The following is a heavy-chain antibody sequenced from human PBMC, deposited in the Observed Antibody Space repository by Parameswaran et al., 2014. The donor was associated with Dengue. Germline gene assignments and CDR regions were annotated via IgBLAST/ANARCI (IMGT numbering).Heavy chain of an antibody. V-gene: IGHV1-46*01. CDR2: INPSGGST. D-gene: IGHD6-6*01. Sequence: WVRQAPGQGLEWMGIINPSGGSTSYAQKFQGRVTMTRDTSTSTVYMELSSLRSEDTAVYYCARELYSSSSVYYYYYMDVWGKGTTVTVSS. J-gene: IGHJ6*03. CDR3: ARELYSSSSVYYYYYMDV.